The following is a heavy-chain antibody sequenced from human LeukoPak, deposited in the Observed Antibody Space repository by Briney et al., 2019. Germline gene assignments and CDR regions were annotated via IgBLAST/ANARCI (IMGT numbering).Heavy chain of an antibody. CDR2: IIPIFGTA. D-gene: IGHD1-26*01. V-gene: IGHV1-69*05. Sequence: ASVKVSCKASGGTFSSYAISWVRQAPGQGLEWMGGIIPIFGTANYAQKFQGRVTMTRDTSTSTVYMELSSLRSEDTAVYYCARDLDIVGATASSDYWGQGTLVTVSS. J-gene: IGHJ4*02. CDR3: ARDLDIVGATASSDY. CDR1: GGTFSSYA.